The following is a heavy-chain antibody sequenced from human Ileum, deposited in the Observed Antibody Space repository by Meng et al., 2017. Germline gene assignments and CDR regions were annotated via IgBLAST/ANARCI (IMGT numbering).Heavy chain of an antibody. CDR3: AERRDYGDLPNWFDS. Sequence: EVQLLESGGALVQQGGSLRLSCAASGFTFTDHAMSWVSQAPGKGLEWVSGISGSGGRTYYADSVQGRFTISRDNSKNTVYLQMNSLRVGDTAIYYCAERRDYGDLPNWFDSWGQGTLVTVSS. V-gene: IGHV3-23*01. D-gene: IGHD4-17*01. J-gene: IGHJ5*01. CDR1: GFTFTDHA. CDR2: ISGSGGRT.